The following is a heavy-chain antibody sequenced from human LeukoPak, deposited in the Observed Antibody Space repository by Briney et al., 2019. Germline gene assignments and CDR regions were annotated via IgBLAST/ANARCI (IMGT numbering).Heavy chain of an antibody. V-gene: IGHV3-64*01. CDR3: ARGPTVTTFNAFDI. CDR1: GFTFSDYG. CDR2: ISSAGSYT. J-gene: IGHJ3*02. Sequence: GGSLRLSCVASGFTFSDYGLYWVRQAPGKGLEHVSGISSAGSYTYYANSMRGRFTISRDNSKNTLYLQMGSLRAEDMAIYYCARGPTVTTFNAFDIWGQGTMVTVSS. D-gene: IGHD4-17*01.